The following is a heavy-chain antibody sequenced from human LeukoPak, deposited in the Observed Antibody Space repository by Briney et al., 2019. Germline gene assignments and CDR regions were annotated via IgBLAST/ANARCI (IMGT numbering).Heavy chain of an antibody. D-gene: IGHD3-10*02. J-gene: IGHJ6*04. V-gene: IGHV3-73*01. CDR2: IRSKANNYAT. CDR1: GFTFSGSV. CDR3: AELGITMIGGV. Sequence: PGGSLRLSCAASGFTFSGSVMHWVRQASGKGLEWVGRIRSKANNYATAYVASVKGRFTISRDDSKNTAFLQMNSLRAEDTAVYYCAELGITMIGGVWGKGTTVTISS.